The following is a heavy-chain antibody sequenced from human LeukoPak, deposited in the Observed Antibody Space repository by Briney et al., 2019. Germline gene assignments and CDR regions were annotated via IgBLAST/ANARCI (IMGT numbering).Heavy chain of an antibody. D-gene: IGHD3-22*01. Sequence: GASVKVSCKASGYTFTSYGISWVRQAPGQGLEWMGWISAYNGNTNYAQKLQGRVTMTTDTSTSTAYMELRSLRSDDTAVYYCARDERYYDKEAFDIWGQGTMVTVSS. V-gene: IGHV1-18*01. CDR1: GYTFTSYG. CDR3: ARDERYYDKEAFDI. CDR2: ISAYNGNT. J-gene: IGHJ3*02.